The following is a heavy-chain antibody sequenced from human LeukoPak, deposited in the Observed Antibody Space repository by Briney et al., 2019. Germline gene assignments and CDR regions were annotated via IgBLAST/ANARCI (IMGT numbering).Heavy chain of an antibody. Sequence: PGGSLRLSCAASGNYWMHWVRQAPGKGLVWVSHINSDGSWTSYADFVKGRFTISKDNAKNTVYLQMNNLRAEDTAVYYCVSFYETDWGRGTLVTVSS. CDR1: GNYW. J-gene: IGHJ4*02. D-gene: IGHD2/OR15-2a*01. CDR3: VSFYETD. CDR2: INSDGSWT. V-gene: IGHV3-74*01.